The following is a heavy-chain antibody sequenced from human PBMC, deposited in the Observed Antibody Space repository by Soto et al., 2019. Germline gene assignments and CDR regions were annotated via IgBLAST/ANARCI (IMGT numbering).Heavy chain of an antibody. D-gene: IGHD3-3*01. J-gene: IGHJ4*02. CDR3: ARDPYYDLWSGYYHETRHFDY. CDR2: ISAYNGNT. V-gene: IGHV1-18*01. CDR1: GYTFTSYG. Sequence: ASVKVSCKASGYTFTSYGISWVRQAPGQGLERMGWISAYNGNTNYAQKLQGRVTMTTDTSTSTAYMELRSLRSDDTAVYYCARDPYYDLWSGYYHETRHFDYWGQGTLVTVGS.